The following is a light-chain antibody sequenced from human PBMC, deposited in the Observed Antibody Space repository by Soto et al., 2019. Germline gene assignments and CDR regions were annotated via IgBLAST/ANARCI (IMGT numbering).Light chain of an antibody. J-gene: IGLJ2*01. Sequence: SYELTQPPSVSVAPGKTARITCGGNNIGSKSVNWYQQKPGQAPVLVIYYDSDRPSGIPERFSGSNSGNTATLTISRVEAGDEADYYCQVWDSSSDHPHVVFGGGTKLTVL. CDR1: NIGSKS. CDR3: QVWDSSSDHPHVV. CDR2: YDS. V-gene: IGLV3-21*04.